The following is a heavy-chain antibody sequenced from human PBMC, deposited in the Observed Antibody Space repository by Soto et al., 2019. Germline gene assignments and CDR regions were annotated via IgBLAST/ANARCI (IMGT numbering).Heavy chain of an antibody. CDR2: IHHSGST. CDR3: ARQGFGQLHGLVDV. D-gene: IGHD3-10*01. CDR1: GGSISSDY. J-gene: IGHJ6*02. Sequence: PSETLSLTCTVSGGSISSDYWSWFRQPPGKGLEWIGYIHHSGSTSYNPSLKSRVTMSVDTSKNQFSLKVSSVTAADTALYYCARQGFGQLHGLVDVWGPGTTVTVSS. V-gene: IGHV4-59*08.